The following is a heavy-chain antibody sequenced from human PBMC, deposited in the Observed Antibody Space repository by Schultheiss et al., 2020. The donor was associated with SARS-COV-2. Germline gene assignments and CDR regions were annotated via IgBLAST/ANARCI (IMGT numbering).Heavy chain of an antibody. CDR1: GGSISSYY. V-gene: IGHV4-59*12. CDR2: IYYSGST. CDR3: ARGLGYGSSTSCYNWFDP. J-gene: IGHJ5*02. D-gene: IGHD2-2*02. Sequence: SETLSLTCTVSGGSISSYYWSWIRQPPGKGLEWIGYIYYSGSTNYNPSLKSRVTISVDTSKNQFSLKLSSVTAADTAVYYCARGLGYGSSTSCYNWFDPWGQGTLVTVSS.